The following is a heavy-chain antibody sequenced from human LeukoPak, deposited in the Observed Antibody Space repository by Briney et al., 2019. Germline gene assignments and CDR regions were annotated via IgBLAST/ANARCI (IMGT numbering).Heavy chain of an antibody. CDR3: ARDGGSVHYFDY. D-gene: IGHD3-16*01. Sequence: GGSLRLSCAASGFTFSSYAMHWVRQAPGKGLEWVAVISYDGSNNYYADSVKGRFTISRDNSKNTLYLQMSSLRAEDTAVYYCARDGGSVHYFDYWGQGTLVTVSS. CDR1: GFTFSSYA. CDR2: ISYDGSNN. V-gene: IGHV3-30-3*01. J-gene: IGHJ4*02.